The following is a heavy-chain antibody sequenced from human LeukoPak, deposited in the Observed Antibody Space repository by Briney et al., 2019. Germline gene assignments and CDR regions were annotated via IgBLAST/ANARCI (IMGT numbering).Heavy chain of an antibody. V-gene: IGHV4-61*02. J-gene: IGHJ4*02. CDR3: ARERAGAVAGLFDY. Sequence: SETLSLTCTVSGGSISSGSYYWSWIRQPAGKGLEWIGRIYTSGSTNYNPSLKSRVTISVDTSKNQFSLKLSSVTAADTAVYYCARERAGAVAGLFDYWGQGTLVTVSS. CDR1: GGSISSGSYY. CDR2: IYTSGST. D-gene: IGHD6-19*01.